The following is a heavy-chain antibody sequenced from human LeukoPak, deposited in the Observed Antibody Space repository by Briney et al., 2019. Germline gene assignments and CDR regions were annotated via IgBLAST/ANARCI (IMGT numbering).Heavy chain of an antibody. D-gene: IGHD4-23*01. J-gene: IGHJ4*02. Sequence: SETLSLTCAVYGGSFSGYYWSWIRQPPGKGLEWIGEINHSGSTNYNPSLKSRVTISVDTSKNQFSLKLSSVTAADTAVYYCARSALEGSTPETLVNWGQGTLVTVSS. CDR1: GGSFSGYY. CDR2: INHSGST. CDR3: ARSALEGSTPETLVN. V-gene: IGHV4-34*01.